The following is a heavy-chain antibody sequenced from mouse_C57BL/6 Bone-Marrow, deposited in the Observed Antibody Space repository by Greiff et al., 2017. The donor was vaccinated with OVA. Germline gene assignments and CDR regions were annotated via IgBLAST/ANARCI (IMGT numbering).Heavy chain of an antibody. CDR1: GFTFSSYA. J-gene: IGHJ4*01. V-gene: IGHV5-4*01. Sequence: EVHLVESGGGLVKPGGSLKLSCAASGFTFSSYAMSWVRQTPEKRLEWVATISDGGSYTYYPDNVKGRFTISRDNAKNNLYLQMSQLKSEDTAMYYCAREEYYAMDYWGQGTSVTVSS. CDR2: ISDGGSYT. CDR3: AREEYYAMDY.